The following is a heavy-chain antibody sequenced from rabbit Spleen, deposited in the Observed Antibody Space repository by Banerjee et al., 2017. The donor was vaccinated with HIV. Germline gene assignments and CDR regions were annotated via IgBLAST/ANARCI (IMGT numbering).Heavy chain of an antibody. V-gene: IGHV1S45*01. Sequence: LQESGGGLVQPEGSLALTCTASGFDFSSGYWICWVRQAPGKGLEWIGCIYTNSGSAYYATWAKGRSTISRTSSTTVTLQMTSLTVADTATNFCARDLDVTTDTTIYGMDLWGQGTLVTVS. CDR1: GFDFSSGYW. CDR3: ARDLDVTTDTTIYGMDL. J-gene: IGHJ6*01. CDR2: IYTNSGSA. D-gene: IGHD4-1*01.